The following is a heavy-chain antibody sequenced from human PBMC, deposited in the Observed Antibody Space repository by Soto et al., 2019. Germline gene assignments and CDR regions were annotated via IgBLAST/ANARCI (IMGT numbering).Heavy chain of an antibody. J-gene: IGHJ6*04. D-gene: IGHD2-15*01. CDR3: ARPRRSDGMSALGIRNYGLEV. Sequence: GGSLRLSCDVSGFSLGSYGMHWVRQAPGKGLEWVAVIGFDGNNENYGDSVKGRFTVSRDNSRNTLYLQMNSLRAHDSAVYYCARPRRSDGMSALGIRNYGLEVWGEGTKVTVSS. V-gene: IGHV3-33*01. CDR2: IGFDGNNE. CDR1: GFSLGSYG.